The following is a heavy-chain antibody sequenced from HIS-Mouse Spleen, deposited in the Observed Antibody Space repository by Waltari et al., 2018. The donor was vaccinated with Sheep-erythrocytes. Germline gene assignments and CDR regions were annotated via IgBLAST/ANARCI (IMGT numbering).Heavy chain of an antibody. J-gene: IGHJ6*02. V-gene: IGHV3-9*01. D-gene: IGHD1-1*01. CDR3: AKDIGTGLSYGMDV. Sequence: WVRQAPGKGLEWVSGISWNSGSIGYADSVKGRFTISRDNAKNSLYLQMNSLRAEDTALYYCAKDIGTGLSYGMDVWGQGTTVTVSS. CDR2: ISWNSGSI.